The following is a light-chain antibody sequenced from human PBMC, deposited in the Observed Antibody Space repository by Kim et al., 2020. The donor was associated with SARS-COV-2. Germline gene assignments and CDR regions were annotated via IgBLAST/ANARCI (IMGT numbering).Light chain of an antibody. V-gene: IGLV2-14*04. CDR3: SSYTSSSTYV. CDR2: DVT. Sequence: GHSITISCPGTSSNVGGYNLVSWYQEHPGKAPKLMIYDVTKRPSGVSNRFSGSKSGNTASLTISGLQAEDEADYYCSSYTSSSTYVFGTGTKVTVL. J-gene: IGLJ1*01. CDR1: SSNVGGYNL.